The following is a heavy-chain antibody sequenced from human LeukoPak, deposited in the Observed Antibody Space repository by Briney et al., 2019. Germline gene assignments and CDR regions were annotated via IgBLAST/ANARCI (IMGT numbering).Heavy chain of an antibody. CDR1: GGSIGHTNYS. V-gene: IGHV4-39*07. CDR3: ARQPRGRGYSGYAHFDY. CDR2: LYFSGST. D-gene: IGHD5-12*01. Sequence: PSETLSLTCTVSGGSIGHTNYSWGWIRQPPGKGLEWIGSLYFSGSTYYSSSLKSRVTISLDNSRNQFSLKLSSVTAADTAVYYCARQPRGRGYSGYAHFDYWGQGTLVTVSS. J-gene: IGHJ4*02.